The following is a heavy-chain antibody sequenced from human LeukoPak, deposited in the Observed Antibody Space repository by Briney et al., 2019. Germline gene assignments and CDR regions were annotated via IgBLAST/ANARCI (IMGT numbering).Heavy chain of an antibody. CDR3: ARTYQSYYGDTSGGHFDF. V-gene: IGHV1-46*01. D-gene: IGHD3-22*01. Sequence: GASVKVSCKASGYTSTSYYIHWVRQAPGQGREGMGIINPGGGSPAYPHKFQGCVTMTTDRSTIPVYVELRSLRSEDTAVYYCARTYQSYYGDTSGGHFDFWGQGTLVTVSS. CDR1: GYTSTSYY. CDR2: INPGGGSP. J-gene: IGHJ4*02.